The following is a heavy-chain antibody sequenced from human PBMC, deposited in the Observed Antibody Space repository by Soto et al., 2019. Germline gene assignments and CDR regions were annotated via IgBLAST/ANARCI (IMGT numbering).Heavy chain of an antibody. CDR3: VYGYYFDY. V-gene: IGHV3-48*03. Sequence: EVQLVESGGDLVQPGGSLRLSCAASGFTFSSYEMNWVRQAPGKGLELVSFISRSGSTIYYADSVKGRFTISRDNAKNSLYLKMNILRAEDTAVYYCVYGYYFDYWGQVTLVTVAA. CDR2: ISRSGSTI. D-gene: IGHD3-10*01. CDR1: GFTFSSYE. J-gene: IGHJ4*02.